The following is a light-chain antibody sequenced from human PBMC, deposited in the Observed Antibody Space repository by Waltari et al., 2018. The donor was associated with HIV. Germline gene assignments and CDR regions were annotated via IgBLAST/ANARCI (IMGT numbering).Light chain of an antibody. CDR2: EGN. J-gene: IGLJ1*01. Sequence: QSALTQPASVSGSPGQSITISCTGTSSYVGSDNLISWYQQHPGKAPILMMYEGNKRSSGVSNRFSGSKSGNTASRTISGLQPEDEADYYCCSYAGIYVFGTGTKVTVI. V-gene: IGLV2-23*01. CDR1: SSYVGSDNL. CDR3: CSYAGIYV.